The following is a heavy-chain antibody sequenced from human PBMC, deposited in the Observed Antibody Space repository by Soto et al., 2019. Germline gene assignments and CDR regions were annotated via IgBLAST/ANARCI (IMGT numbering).Heavy chain of an antibody. J-gene: IGHJ5*02. D-gene: IGHD3-3*02. CDR2: IFYLGSS. V-gene: IGHV4-39*01. CDR3: ARHSLAVRKNNWFDP. Sequence: PSETLSLTCTVSGDSIISSDFYWGWVRQPPGKGLEWIGSIFYLGSSYYNPSLKSRVTMSVDTSKNQFSLRLRSVTAADTALYFCARHSLAVRKNNWFDPWSQGIMVTVS. CDR1: GDSIISSDFY.